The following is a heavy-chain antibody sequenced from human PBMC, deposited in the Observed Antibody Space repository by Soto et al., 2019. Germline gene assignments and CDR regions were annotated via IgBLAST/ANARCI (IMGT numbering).Heavy chain of an antibody. Sequence: ASETLSLTCTVSGGSISSGGYYWSWIRQHPGKGLEWIGYIYYSGSTYYNPSLKSRVTISVDTSKNQFSLKLSSVTAPDTAVYYCARGSCYGRYGMYVWGQGTTVTVSS. CDR3: ARGSCYGRYGMYV. D-gene: IGHD2-15*01. J-gene: IGHJ6*02. CDR2: IYYSGST. V-gene: IGHV4-31*03. CDR1: GGSISSGGYY.